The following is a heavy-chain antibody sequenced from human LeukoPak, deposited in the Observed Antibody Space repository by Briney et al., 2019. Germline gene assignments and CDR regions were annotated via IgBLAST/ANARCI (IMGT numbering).Heavy chain of an antibody. CDR1: GGSFSGYY. V-gene: IGHV4-34*01. Sequence: SETLSLTCAVYGGSFSGYYWSWIRQPPGKGLEWIGEINHSGSTNYNPSLKSRVTISVDTSKNQFSLKLSSVTAADTAVYYCARAMIAVAGTLRYFDYWGQGTLVTVSS. J-gene: IGHJ4*02. D-gene: IGHD6-19*01. CDR2: INHSGST. CDR3: ARAMIAVAGTLRYFDY.